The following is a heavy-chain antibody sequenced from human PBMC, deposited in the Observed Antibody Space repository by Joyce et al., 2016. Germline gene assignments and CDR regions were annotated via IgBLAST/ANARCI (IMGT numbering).Heavy chain of an antibody. CDR3: AKKISSGWPVYYYYMDV. J-gene: IGHJ6*03. CDR1: GFTFRNYA. V-gene: IGHV3-23*01. CDR2: ISGSGGDT. D-gene: IGHD6-19*01. Sequence: EVQLLESGGGLLQPGGSLRLSCAASGFTFRNYAMSWVRQAPGKGLEWVSTISGSGGDTYYTDPVKGRFTNSRDNSKNTLYLQMNSLRAEDTAVYFCAKKISSGWPVYYYYMDVWGNGTTVTVSS.